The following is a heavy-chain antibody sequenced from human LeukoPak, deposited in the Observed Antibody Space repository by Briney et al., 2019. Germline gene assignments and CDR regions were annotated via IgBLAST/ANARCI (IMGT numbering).Heavy chain of an antibody. CDR3: ARVREVAARDVYYYMDV. D-gene: IGHD6-6*01. J-gene: IGHJ6*03. CDR2: ISSSSSYI. V-gene: IGHV3-21*01. CDR1: GFTFSSYS. Sequence: GGSLRLSCAASGFTFSSYSMNWVRQAPGKGLEWVSYISSSSSYIYYADSVKGRFTNSRDNAKNSLYLQMNSLRAEDTAVYYCARVREVAARDVYYYMDVWGKGTTVTVSS.